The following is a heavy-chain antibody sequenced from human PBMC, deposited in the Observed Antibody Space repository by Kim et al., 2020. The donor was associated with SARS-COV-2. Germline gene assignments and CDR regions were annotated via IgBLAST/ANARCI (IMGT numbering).Heavy chain of an antibody. D-gene: IGHD3-10*01. Sequence: SETLSLTCTVSGGSISSYYWSWIRQPPGKGLEWIGYIYYSGSTNYNPSLKSRVTISVDTSKNQFSLQLSSVPAADTAVYYCASHERPIAWFGVLMGWFDPWGQGTLVTVSS. CDR2: IYYSGST. J-gene: IGHJ5*02. CDR1: GGSISSYY. CDR3: ASHERPIAWFGVLMGWFDP. V-gene: IGHV4-59*08.